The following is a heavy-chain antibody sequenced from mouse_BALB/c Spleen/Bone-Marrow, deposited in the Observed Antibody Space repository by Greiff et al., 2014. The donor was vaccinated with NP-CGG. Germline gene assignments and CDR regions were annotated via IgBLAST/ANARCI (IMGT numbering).Heavy chain of an antibody. CDR1: GYTFTEYT. Sequence: EVKLQESGPVLVKPGASVKISCKTSGYTFTEYTMHWVKQSQGKSLEWIGGINPNNGGTSYNQRFKGKATLTVDKSSSTAYMGLRSLTSEDSAVYYCARRYYGPYVMDNWGQGTSVTVSA. J-gene: IGHJ4*01. CDR3: ARRYYGPYVMDN. D-gene: IGHD1-2*01. CDR2: INPNNGGT. V-gene: IGHV1-22*01.